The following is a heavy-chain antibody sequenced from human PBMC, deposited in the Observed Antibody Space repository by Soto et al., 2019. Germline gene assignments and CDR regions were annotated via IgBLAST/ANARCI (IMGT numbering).Heavy chain of an antibody. J-gene: IGHJ6*02. Sequence: QVQLVQSGAEVKKPGSSVKVSCKASGGTFSSYAISWVRQAPGQGLEWMGGIIPIFGTANYAQKFQGRVTITADESTSTAYMERSSLRSEDTAVYYCARDRRDIVATITGYYYYGMDVWGQGTTVTVSS. CDR3: ARDRRDIVATITGYYYYGMDV. V-gene: IGHV1-69*01. CDR1: GGTFSSYA. CDR2: IIPIFGTA. D-gene: IGHD5-12*01.